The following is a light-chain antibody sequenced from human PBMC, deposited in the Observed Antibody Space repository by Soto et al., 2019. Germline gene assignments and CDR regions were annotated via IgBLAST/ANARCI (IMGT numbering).Light chain of an antibody. J-gene: IGKJ1*01. CDR3: QQYGSIPWT. Sequence: EIVLTQSPGTLSLSPGERATISCRATESVVSSYLAWYQQKPGQAPRLLIYDASSRATGIPDRFSGSGSGTDFTLTISRLEPEDFAVYYCQQYGSIPWTFGQGTKVDIK. CDR2: DAS. CDR1: ESVVSSY. V-gene: IGKV3-20*01.